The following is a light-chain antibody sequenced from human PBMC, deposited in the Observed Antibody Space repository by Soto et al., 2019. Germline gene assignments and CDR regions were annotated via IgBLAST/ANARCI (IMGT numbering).Light chain of an antibody. CDR3: QQYGNLPRT. CDR2: GAS. V-gene: IGKV3-20*01. J-gene: IGKJ1*01. CDR1: QSVTSSY. Sequence: PGERATLSCRASQSVTSSYLAWYQQKPGQAPRLLIYGASSRATGIPDRFSGRGSGTDFTLTISRLEPEDFAVYYCQQYGNLPRTFGQGTKVDIK.